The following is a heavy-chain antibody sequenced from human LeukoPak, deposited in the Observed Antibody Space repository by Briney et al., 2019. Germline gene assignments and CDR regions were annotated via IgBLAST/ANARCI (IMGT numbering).Heavy chain of an antibody. D-gene: IGHD1-26*01. CDR2: ISSSSSYI. V-gene: IGHV3-21*01. CDR1: GFTFSNYS. J-gene: IGHJ4*02. CDR3: ARGQVGATGFDY. Sequence: GGSLRLSCAASGFTFSNYSMNWVRQAPGKGLEWVSSISSSSSYIYYADSVKGRFTISRDNAKNSLYLQMNSLRAEDTAVYYCARGQVGATGFDYWGQGTLVTVSS.